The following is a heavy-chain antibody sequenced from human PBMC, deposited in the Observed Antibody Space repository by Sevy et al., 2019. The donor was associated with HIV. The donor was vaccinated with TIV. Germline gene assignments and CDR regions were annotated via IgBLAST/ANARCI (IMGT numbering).Heavy chain of an antibody. CDR3: AKGNSGSFDY. CDR1: GFSFSTYW. J-gene: IGHJ4*02. V-gene: IGHV3-7*01. CDR2: IKQDESEK. D-gene: IGHD3-22*01. Sequence: GGCLRLSCAASGFSFSTYWMHWVRQAPGKGLEWVANIKQDESEKYYVASVKGRFTISRVNAKNSVYLEMNSLRPEDTAIYYCAKGNSGSFDYWGQGTLVTVSS.